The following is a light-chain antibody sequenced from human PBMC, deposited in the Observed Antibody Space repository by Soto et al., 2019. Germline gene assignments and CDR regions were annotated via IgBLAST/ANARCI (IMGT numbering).Light chain of an antibody. Sequence: EIVMTQSPATLSVSPGERATLSCRASQSVSSNLAWYQQKPGQAPRLLIYGASTRATGIPARFSGSGSGTEFTITISSLQSEDFAVYYCQQYNKWPPGTFGQGTKVEIK. CDR2: GAS. CDR1: QSVSSN. V-gene: IGKV3-15*01. CDR3: QQYNKWPPGT. J-gene: IGKJ1*01.